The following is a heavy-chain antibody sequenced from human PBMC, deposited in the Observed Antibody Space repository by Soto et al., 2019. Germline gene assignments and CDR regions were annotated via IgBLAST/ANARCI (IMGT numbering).Heavy chain of an antibody. CDR3: ARDTPLRFLEWLSSTGGYYYYMDV. CDR2: IIPILGIA. D-gene: IGHD3-3*01. V-gene: IGHV1-69*04. J-gene: IGHJ6*03. CDR1: GGTFSIYT. Sequence: ASVKVSCKASGGTFSIYTIIWVRQAPGQGLEWMGRIIPILGIANYAQKFQGRVTITADKSTSTAYMELSSLRSEDTAVYYCARDTPLRFLEWLSSTGGYYYYMDVWGKGTTVTVSS.